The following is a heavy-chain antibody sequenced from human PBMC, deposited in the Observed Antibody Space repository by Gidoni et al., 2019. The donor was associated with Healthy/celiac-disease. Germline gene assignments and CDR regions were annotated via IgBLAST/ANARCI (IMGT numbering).Heavy chain of an antibody. CDR2: IYWNDDK. J-gene: IGHJ4*02. Sequence: QITLKESGPTLVKPTQTLTLTCTFSGFSLSTSGVGVGWIRQPPGKALEWRALIYWNDDKRYSPSLKSRLTITKDTSKNQVVLKMTNMDPVDKATYYCAHGTLDYWIIPATAIGDYYFDYWGQGTLVTVSS. D-gene: IGHD2-2*02. CDR1: GFSLSTSGVG. CDR3: AHGTLDYWIIPATAIGDYYFDY. V-gene: IGHV2-5*01.